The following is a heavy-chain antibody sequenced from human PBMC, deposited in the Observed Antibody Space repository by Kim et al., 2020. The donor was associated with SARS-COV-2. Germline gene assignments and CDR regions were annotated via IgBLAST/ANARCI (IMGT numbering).Heavy chain of an antibody. V-gene: IGHV3-74*01. D-gene: IGHD1-26*01. CDR3: ARDAGGSYGDAFDI. Sequence: ADSVQGRLTISRDNAKTTLSLQMNGLRAEDTAVYYCARDAGGSYGDAFDIWGQGTMVTVSS. J-gene: IGHJ3*02.